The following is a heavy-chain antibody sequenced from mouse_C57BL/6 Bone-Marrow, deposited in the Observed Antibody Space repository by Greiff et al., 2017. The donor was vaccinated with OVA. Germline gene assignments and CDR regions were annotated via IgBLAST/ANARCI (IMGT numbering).Heavy chain of an antibody. Sequence: QVQLKQPGAELVKPGASVKMSCKASGYTFTSYWITWVKQRPGQGLEWIGDIYPGSGSTNYNEKFKSKATLTVDTSSSTAYMQLSSLTSEDSAVYYCARRYYYGSTSYAMDYWGQGTSVTVSS. CDR2: IYPGSGST. D-gene: IGHD1-1*01. V-gene: IGHV1-55*01. CDR3: ARRYYYGSTSYAMDY. CDR1: GYTFTSYW. J-gene: IGHJ4*01.